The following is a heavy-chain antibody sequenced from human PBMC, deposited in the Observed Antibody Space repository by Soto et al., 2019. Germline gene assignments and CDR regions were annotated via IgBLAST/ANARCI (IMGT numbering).Heavy chain of an antibody. CDR3: ARLRDSYYDFWSGYYYFDY. J-gene: IGHJ4*02. Sequence: PSETLSLTCTVSGGSISSYYWSWSRQPPGKGLEWIGYIYYSGSTNYNPSLKSRVTISVDTSKNQFSLKLSSVTAADTAVYYCARLRDSYYDFWSGYYYFDYWGQGTLVTVSS. CDR1: GGSISSYY. V-gene: IGHV4-59*08. D-gene: IGHD3-3*01. CDR2: IYYSGST.